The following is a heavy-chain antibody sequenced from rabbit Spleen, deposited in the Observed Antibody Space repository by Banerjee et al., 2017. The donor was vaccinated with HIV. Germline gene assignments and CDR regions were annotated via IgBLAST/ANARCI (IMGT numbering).Heavy chain of an antibody. V-gene: IGHV1S40*01. Sequence: QSLEESGGDMVKPGASLTLTCIASGVSFSDDSYMCWVRQAPGKGLEWIACISVGSSDNTYYASWAKGRFTISKTSSTTVTLQMTSLTAADTAAYFCARDGYSRGWGIILYYFNLWGQGTLVTVS. J-gene: IGHJ4*01. CDR3: ARDGYSRGWGIILYYFNL. D-gene: IGHD4-1*01. CDR1: GVSFSDDSY. CDR2: ISVGSSDNT.